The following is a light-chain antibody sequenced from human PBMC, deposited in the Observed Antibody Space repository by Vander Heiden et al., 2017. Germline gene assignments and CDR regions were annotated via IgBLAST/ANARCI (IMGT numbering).Light chain of an antibody. CDR3: QQYGNSPPYS. CDR1: QSVSSSF. CDR2: GTS. J-gene: IGKJ2*03. V-gene: IGKV3-20*01. Sequence: EIVLTQSPGTLSLSPGERATLSCRASQSVSSSFLSWYQQKPGQAPRLLIYGTSTRATGIPDRFSGSGSGTDFTLTISRLEAEDFAVYYCQQYGNSPPYSFGQGTKLKI.